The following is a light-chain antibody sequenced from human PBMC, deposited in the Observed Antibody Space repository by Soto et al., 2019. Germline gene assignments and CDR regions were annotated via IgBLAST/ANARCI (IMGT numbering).Light chain of an antibody. CDR1: SGHSSYA. V-gene: IGLV4-69*01. Sequence: QAVVTQSPSASASLEASVKLTCTLSSGHSSYAIAWHQQQPEKGTRYLMKLNSDGSHSKGDGIPDRFSGSSSGAERYLTIASLQSEDEADYSCQTWGTGFVVFGGGTQLTVL. J-gene: IGLJ2*01. CDR3: QTWGTGFVV. CDR2: LNSDGSH.